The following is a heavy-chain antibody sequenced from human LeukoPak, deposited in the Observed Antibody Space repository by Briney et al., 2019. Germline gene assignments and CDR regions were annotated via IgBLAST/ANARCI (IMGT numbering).Heavy chain of an antibody. Sequence: GGSLRLSCAASGFTFSSYAMSWVRQTPGKGLEWVSTISPNVGSTYYADSVKGRFTISRDNSKNTLYLQMDSLRAEDTAVYYCACLPVVMPFDYWGQGTLVTVSS. J-gene: IGHJ4*02. CDR2: ISPNVGST. CDR3: ACLPVVMPFDY. D-gene: IGHD2-2*01. V-gene: IGHV3-23*01. CDR1: GFTFSSYA.